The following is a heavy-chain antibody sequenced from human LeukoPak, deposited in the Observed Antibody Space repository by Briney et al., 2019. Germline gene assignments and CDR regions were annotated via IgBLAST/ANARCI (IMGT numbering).Heavy chain of an antibody. V-gene: IGHV3-21*01. CDR2: ISSSSRHI. Sequence: GGSLRLSCAASGFTFSSYSMNWVRQAPRKGLEWVSAISSSSRHIYYADSVKGRFTISRDNAKNSLYLQMNSLRAEDTAVYYCARDEGYTYGNFHYYYMDVWGRGTTVTVSS. CDR1: GFTFSSYS. CDR3: ARDEGYTYGNFHYYYMDV. D-gene: IGHD5-18*01. J-gene: IGHJ6*03.